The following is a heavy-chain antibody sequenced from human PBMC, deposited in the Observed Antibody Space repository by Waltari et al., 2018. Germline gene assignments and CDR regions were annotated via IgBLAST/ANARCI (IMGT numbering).Heavy chain of an antibody. CDR3: ARATIPLYGMDV. Sequence: QVQLVQSGAEVKKPGSSVKVSCKASGGTFSSYAISWVGQAPGQGLEWMGGSFPSFGTANYAQKFQGRVTITADESTSTAYMELSSLRSEDTAVYYCARATIPLYGMDVWGQGTTVTVSS. CDR2: SFPSFGTA. J-gene: IGHJ6*02. D-gene: IGHD3-9*01. CDR1: GGTFSSYA. V-gene: IGHV1-69*01.